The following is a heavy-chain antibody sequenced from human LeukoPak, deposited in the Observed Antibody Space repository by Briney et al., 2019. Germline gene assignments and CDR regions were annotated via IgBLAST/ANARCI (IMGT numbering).Heavy chain of an antibody. CDR2: INWNGGGT. V-gene: IGHV3-9*01. D-gene: IGHD3-10*01. Sequence: GGSLRLSCAATGFTFKDYGMHWVRQPPGKGLEWVSSINWNGGGTDYADSVKGRFTISRDNAKNSLYLQLSSLRPEDTALYYCAKHMRAINTHSFVGLDVWGQGTTVTVSS. CDR1: GFTFKDYG. CDR3: AKHMRAINTHSFVGLDV. J-gene: IGHJ6*02.